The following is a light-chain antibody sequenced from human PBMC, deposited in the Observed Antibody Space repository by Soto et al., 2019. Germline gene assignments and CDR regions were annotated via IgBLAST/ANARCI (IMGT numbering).Light chain of an antibody. CDR2: GAS. CDR1: QSVSSSY. CDR3: QQYGSSPPWT. J-gene: IGKJ1*01. V-gene: IGKV3-20*01. Sequence: EIVLTQSPVTLSLSPGERATLSCRASQSVSSSYLAWYQQKPGQAPRLLIYGASSRATAIPDRFSGSGSGTDFTLTISRLEPEDFAVYYCQQYGSSPPWTFGQGTKVDIK.